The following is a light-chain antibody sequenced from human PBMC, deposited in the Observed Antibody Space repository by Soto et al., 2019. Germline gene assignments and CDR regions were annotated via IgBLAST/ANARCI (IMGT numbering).Light chain of an antibody. V-gene: IGKV1-39*01. Sequence: DIQMTQSPSSLSASVGDRVTITYRASQSISSYLNWYQQKPGKAPKLLIYAASSLQSGVPSRFSGSGSGTDFTLTISSLQPEDVATYYCQQSYSTLWTFGQGTKVEIK. CDR1: QSISSY. CDR3: QQSYSTLWT. J-gene: IGKJ1*01. CDR2: AAS.